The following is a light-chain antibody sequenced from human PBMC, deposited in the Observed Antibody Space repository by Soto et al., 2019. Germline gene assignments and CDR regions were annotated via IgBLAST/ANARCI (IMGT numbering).Light chain of an antibody. V-gene: IGLV2-8*01. CDR3: SSYAGSNTVV. CDR2: EVS. Sequence: QSALTQPPSASGSPGQSVTISCTGTSSDVGGYNYVSWYQQHPGKAPKLMIYEVSKRPSGVPDRFSGSKADNTASLTVSGLQAEDEAYYYCSSYAGSNTVVFGGGTKVTVL. J-gene: IGLJ2*01. CDR1: SSDVGGYNY.